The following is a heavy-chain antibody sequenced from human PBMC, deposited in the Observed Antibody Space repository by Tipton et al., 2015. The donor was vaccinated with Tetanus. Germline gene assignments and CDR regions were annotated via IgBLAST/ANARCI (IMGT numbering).Heavy chain of an antibody. V-gene: IGHV4-31*03. CDR3: ARVQARGARGWNYFDY. Sequence: LRLSCTVSGGSISTGGYYWSWIRQHPGKGLEWIGDIYNSGSTYYNPSLKSRVTISVDTSENHFSLKLNSVTAADTAVYFCARVQARGARGWNYFDYWGQGIQVTVSS. CDR1: GGSISTGGYY. J-gene: IGHJ4*02. CDR2: IYNSGST. D-gene: IGHD1-26*01.